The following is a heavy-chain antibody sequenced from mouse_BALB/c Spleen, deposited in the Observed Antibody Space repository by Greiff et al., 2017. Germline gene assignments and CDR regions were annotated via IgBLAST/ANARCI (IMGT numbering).Heavy chain of an antibody. D-gene: IGHD1-1*01. V-gene: IGHV5-9-3*01. Sequence: DVHLVESGGGLVKPGGSLKLSCAASGFTFSSYAMSWVRQTPEKRLEWVATISSGGSYTYYTDSVKGRFTISRDNAKNTLYLQMSSLRSEDTAMYYCARPGSSYWYFDVWGAGTTVTVSS. CDR2: ISSGGSYT. CDR3: ARPGSSYWYFDV. J-gene: IGHJ1*01. CDR1: GFTFSSYA.